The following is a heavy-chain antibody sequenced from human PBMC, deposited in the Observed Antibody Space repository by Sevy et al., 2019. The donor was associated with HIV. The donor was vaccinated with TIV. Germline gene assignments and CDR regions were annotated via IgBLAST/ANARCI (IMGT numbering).Heavy chain of an antibody. CDR2: IWYDGSNK. CDR1: GFTFSSYG. Sequence: GGSLRLSCAASGFTFSSYGMHWVRQAPGKGLEWVAVIWYDGSNKYYADSVKGRFTISRDNSKNTLYLQMNSLRAEDTAVYYCARDGGYSIKWYPLYWGHGTRVTVSS. D-gene: IGHD6-13*01. V-gene: IGHV3-33*01. J-gene: IGHJ4*01. CDR3: ARDGGYSIKWYPLY.